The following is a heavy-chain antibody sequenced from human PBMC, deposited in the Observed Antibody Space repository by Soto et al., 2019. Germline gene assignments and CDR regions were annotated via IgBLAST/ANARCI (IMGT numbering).Heavy chain of an antibody. CDR3: ARALVATTAFAY. V-gene: IGHV1-69*12. J-gene: IGHJ4*02. Sequence: QVQLVQSGAEVKKPGSSVKVSCKASGGTFSSYDISWVRQAPGQGLEWMGGIIPIFGTANYAQKFQGRVTITADESTSTAYMELSSLRSDDTAVYYCARALVATTAFAYWRQGTLVTVSS. CDR2: IIPIFGTA. D-gene: IGHD5-12*01. CDR1: GGTFSSYD.